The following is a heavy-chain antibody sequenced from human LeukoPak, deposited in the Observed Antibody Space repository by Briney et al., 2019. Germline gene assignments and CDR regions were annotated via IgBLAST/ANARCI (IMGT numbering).Heavy chain of an antibody. J-gene: IGHJ4*02. Sequence: SETLSLTCTVSGGSNSSGGYYWNWIRQHPGKGLEWIGYIYYSGSTYYNPSLKSRVTISGGTSKNQFSLKLSSVTAADTAVYYCARAGPDCSGGSCYGVFDYWGQGTLVTVSS. CDR3: ARAGPDCSGGSCYGVFDY. V-gene: IGHV4-31*03. CDR1: GGSNSSGGYY. D-gene: IGHD2-15*01. CDR2: IYYSGST.